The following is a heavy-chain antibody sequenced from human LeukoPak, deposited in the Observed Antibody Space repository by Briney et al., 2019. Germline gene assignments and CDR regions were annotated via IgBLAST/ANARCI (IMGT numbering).Heavy chain of an antibody. CDR2: IYTSGST. D-gene: IGHD3-10*01. CDR1: GFTFSSYW. CDR3: RGVRFGELFDY. V-gene: IGHV4-4*07. J-gene: IGHJ4*02. Sequence: GSLRLSCAASGFTFSSYWMSWIRQPAGKGLEWIGRIYTSGSTNYNPSLKSRVTMSVDTSKNQFSLQLSSVTAADTAVYYCRGVRFGELFDYWGQGTLVTVSS.